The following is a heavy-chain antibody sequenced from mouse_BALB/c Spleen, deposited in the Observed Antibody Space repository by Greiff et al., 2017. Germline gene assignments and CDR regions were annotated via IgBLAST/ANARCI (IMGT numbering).Heavy chain of an antibody. Sequence: EVMLVESGGGLVKPGGSLKLSCAASGFTFSSYAMSWVRQTPEKRLEWVATISSGGSTYYPDSVKGRFTISRDNARNNLYLQMSSLRSEDTAMYYCARGHGYYGSSLDYWGQGTTLTVSS. CDR2: ISSGGST. J-gene: IGHJ2*01. V-gene: IGHV5-6-5*01. CDR3: ARGHGYYGSSLDY. D-gene: IGHD1-1*01. CDR1: GFTFSSYA.